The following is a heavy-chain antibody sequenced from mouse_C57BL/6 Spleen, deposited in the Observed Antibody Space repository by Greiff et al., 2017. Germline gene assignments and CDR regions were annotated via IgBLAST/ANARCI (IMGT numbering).Heavy chain of an antibody. D-gene: IGHD2-1*01. CDR1: GYTFTSYW. J-gene: IGHJ4*01. CDR3: ARNGATMPNYYAMDY. Sequence: QVQLQQPGAELVKPGASVKMSCKASGYTFTSYWITWVKQRPGQGLEWIGDIYPGSGSTNYNEKFKSKATLTVDTSSSTAYMQLSSLTSEDSAVYYCARNGATMPNYYAMDYWGQGTSVTVSS. CDR2: IYPGSGST. V-gene: IGHV1-55*01.